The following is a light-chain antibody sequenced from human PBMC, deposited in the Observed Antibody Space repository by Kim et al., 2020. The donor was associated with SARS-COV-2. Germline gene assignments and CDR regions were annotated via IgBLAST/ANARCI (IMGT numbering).Light chain of an antibody. J-gene: IGLJ3*02. CDR1: NIGSKS. V-gene: IGLV3-21*04. Sequence: ATGKTARITCGGNNIGSKSVHWYQQKPGQAPVLVIYYDSDRPSGIPERFSGANSGNTATLTISRVEAGDEADYYCQVWDSSSDHPVFGGGTKVTVL. CDR3: QVWDSSSDHPV. CDR2: YDS.